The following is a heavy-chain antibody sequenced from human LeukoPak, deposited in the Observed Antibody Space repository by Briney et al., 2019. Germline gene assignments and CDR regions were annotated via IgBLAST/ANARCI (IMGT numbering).Heavy chain of an antibody. V-gene: IGHV3-21*01. CDR3: ARGGSDIVVVPAAPY. CDR1: GFTFSSYS. J-gene: IGHJ4*02. D-gene: IGHD2-2*01. CDR2: ISSSSSYI. Sequence: PGGSLRLSCAASGFTFSSYSMNWVRQAPGKGLEWVSSISSSSSYICYADSVKGRFTISRDNAKNSLYLQMNSLRAEDTAVYYCARGGSDIVVVPAAPYWGQGTLVTVSS.